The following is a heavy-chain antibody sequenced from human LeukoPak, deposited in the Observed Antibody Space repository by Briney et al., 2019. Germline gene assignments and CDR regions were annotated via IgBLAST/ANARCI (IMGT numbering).Heavy chain of an antibody. V-gene: IGHV3-73*01. Sequence: GGSLRLSCAASGFTFSGSALHWVRQASGKGLEWVGRIRSTANGYATAYAASVKGRFTISRDDSKNTAYLQMDSLKTEDTAMYYCTGNYYGSGNYADFDYWGQGTLVTVSS. CDR2: IRSTANGYAT. CDR3: TGNYYGSGNYADFDY. J-gene: IGHJ4*02. CDR1: GFTFSGSA. D-gene: IGHD3-10*01.